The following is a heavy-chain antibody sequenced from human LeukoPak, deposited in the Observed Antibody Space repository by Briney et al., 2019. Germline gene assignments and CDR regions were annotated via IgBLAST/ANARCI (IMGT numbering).Heavy chain of an antibody. V-gene: IGHV4-59*12. J-gene: IGHJ4*02. D-gene: IGHD3-22*01. CDR2: IYYSGST. CDR1: GGSISSYY. CDR3: ARSEYYDSSGHFDY. Sequence: SETLSLTCTVSGGSISSYYWSWIRQPPGKGLEWIGYIYYSGSTNYNPSLKSRVTMSVDTSKNQFSLKLSSVTAADTAVYYCARSEYYDSSGHFDYWGQGTLVTVSS.